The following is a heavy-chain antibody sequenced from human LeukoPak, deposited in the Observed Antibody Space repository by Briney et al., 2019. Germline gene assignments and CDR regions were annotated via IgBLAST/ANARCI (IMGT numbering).Heavy chain of an antibody. CDR3: ARTGEWFGEFDY. CDR2: IYYSQST. V-gene: IGHV4-59*01. CDR1: SGSISSYY. D-gene: IGHD3-10*01. Sequence: SETLSLTCTVSSGSISSYYWIWIRQPPGKGLEWIGYIYYSQSTNYNPSLKSRVTISVDTSKNQFSLKLNSVTAADTAIYYCARTGEWFGEFDYWGQGTLVTVSS. J-gene: IGHJ4*02.